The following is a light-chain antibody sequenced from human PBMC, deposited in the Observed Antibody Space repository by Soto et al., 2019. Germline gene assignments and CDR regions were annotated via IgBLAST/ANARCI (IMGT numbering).Light chain of an antibody. J-gene: IGKJ1*01. V-gene: IGKV3-15*01. CDR1: QSVNSN. CDR3: QQYNNWPPWT. Sequence: EILMTQSPATLSLSPGERATLSCRASQSVNSNLAWYQQRPGQAPRLLIYGASSRATGIPARFSGSGSGTDFTLTISSLQSEDFAVYYCQQYNNWPPWTFGQGTKVEIK. CDR2: GAS.